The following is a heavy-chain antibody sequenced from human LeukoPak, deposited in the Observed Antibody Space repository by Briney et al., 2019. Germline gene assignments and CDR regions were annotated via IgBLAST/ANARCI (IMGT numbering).Heavy chain of an antibody. V-gene: IGHV3-66*02. CDR2: IYSGGST. J-gene: IGHJ6*03. CDR3: AREATAPHPFSTDYYYYMDV. D-gene: IGHD5-24*01. CDR1: GITVSRNH. Sequence: GGSLRLSCAASGITVSRNHMSWVRQAPGKGLEWVSGIYSGGSTFDADSVKGRFTSSRDTSKNTFYLQMNSLRVEDTAVYYCAREATAPHPFSTDYYYYMDVWGKGTTVTVSS.